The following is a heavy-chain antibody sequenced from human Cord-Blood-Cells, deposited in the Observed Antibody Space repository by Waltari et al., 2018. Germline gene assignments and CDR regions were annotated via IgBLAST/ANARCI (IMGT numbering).Heavy chain of an antibody. CDR2: ISGSGGST. V-gene: IGHV3-23*01. CDR3: AKDRGIITGTTDY. D-gene: IGHD1-20*01. Sequence: EVQLLESGGGLVQLAGSLRLSCAASGFTFSSYAMSWVRQAPGKGLEWVSAISGSGGSTYYADSVKGRFTISRDNSKNTLYLQMNSLRAEDTAVYYWAKDRGIITGTTDYWGQGTLVTVSS. J-gene: IGHJ4*02. CDR1: GFTFSSYA.